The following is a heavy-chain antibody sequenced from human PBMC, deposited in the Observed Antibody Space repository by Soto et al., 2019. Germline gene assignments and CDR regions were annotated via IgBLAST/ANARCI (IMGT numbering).Heavy chain of an antibody. D-gene: IGHD3-3*01. Sequence: QVQLVQSGAEVKKPGASVNVSCKASGYTFTVYYMHCVRQAPGQGLEWMGWINPKSGGTMYPQKFQGRVTMIWDTSISTAYMALTRLRSDDTAVYYCARDLAKGGWSAGFDYWCQGTLVTVSS. CDR3: ARDLAKGGWSAGFDY. J-gene: IGHJ4*02. CDR1: GYTFTVYY. CDR2: INPKSGGT. V-gene: IGHV1-2*02.